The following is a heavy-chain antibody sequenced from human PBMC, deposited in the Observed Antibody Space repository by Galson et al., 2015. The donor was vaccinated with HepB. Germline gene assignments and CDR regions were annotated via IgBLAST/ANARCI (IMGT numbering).Heavy chain of an antibody. CDR1: GGTFSSYA. J-gene: IGHJ4*02. V-gene: IGHV1-69*13. CDR2: IIPIFGTA. D-gene: IGHD1-26*01. Sequence: SVKVSCKASGGTFSSYAISWVRQAPGQGLEWMGGIIPIFGTANYAQKFQGRVTITADESTSTAYMELSSLRSEDTAVYYCAREMGEGIVGANFDYWGQGTLVTVSS. CDR3: AREMGEGIVGANFDY.